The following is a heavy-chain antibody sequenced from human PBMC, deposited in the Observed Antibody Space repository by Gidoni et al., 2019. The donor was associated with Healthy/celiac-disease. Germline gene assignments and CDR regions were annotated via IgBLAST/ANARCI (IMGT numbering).Heavy chain of an antibody. Sequence: EVQLVESGGGLVQPGGSLRLSCAASGFTFRCYSIHWVRQAPGKGLEWVSDISSSSSTIYYADSVKGRFTISRDNAKNSLYLQMNSLRDEDTAVYYCARDCSSTSCSPPYYYGMDVWGQGTTVTVSS. CDR2: ISSSSSTI. CDR3: ARDCSSTSCSPPYYYGMDV. CDR1: GFTFRCYS. V-gene: IGHV3-48*02. J-gene: IGHJ6*02. D-gene: IGHD2-2*01.